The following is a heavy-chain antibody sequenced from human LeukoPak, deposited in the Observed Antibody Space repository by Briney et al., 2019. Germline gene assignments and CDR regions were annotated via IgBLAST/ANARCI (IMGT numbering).Heavy chain of an antibody. D-gene: IGHD1-14*01. J-gene: IGHJ4*02. CDR2: IHNGGRT. CDR3: ARHGTISSESYFDY. Sequence: PSETLSLTCSVSGGSVSSYYWSWIRQSPGKGLEWIGYIHNGGRTNYNPSLKSRVTVFVDTSKNQVSLRLSSVTAADTAVYYCARHGTISSESYFDYWGQGALVTVSS. V-gene: IGHV4-59*08. CDR1: GGSVSSYY.